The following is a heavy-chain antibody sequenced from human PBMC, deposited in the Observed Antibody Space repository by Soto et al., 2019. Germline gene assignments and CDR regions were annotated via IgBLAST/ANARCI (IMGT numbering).Heavy chain of an antibody. D-gene: IGHD2-21*02. V-gene: IGHV3-21*01. Sequence: EVQLVESGGGLVTPGGSLRLSYAASGFTFSNYSMNWVRQAPGKGLEWVASISGDNNYIFYAGSVKGRFAISRDNAKNSLSLQINSLRVEDTAVYYWATSHAIWTAKNSPHFYFWSQGALGTGSS. J-gene: IGHJ4*02. CDR1: GFTFSNYS. CDR3: ATSHAIWTAKNSPHFYF. CDR2: ISGDNNYI.